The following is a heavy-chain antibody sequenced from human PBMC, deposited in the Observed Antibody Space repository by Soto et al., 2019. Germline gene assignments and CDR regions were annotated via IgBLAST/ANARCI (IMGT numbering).Heavy chain of an antibody. CDR3: ARETKHNSNEDSYYYYYGMDV. D-gene: IGHD1-1*01. Sequence: QVQLQESGPGLVKPSQTLSLTCTVPGGSISSGGYYWSWIRQHPGKGLEWIGYISYSGSTYYNPSLTRRVTVVVDTSKNQFSMKLSSVTAADTAVYYCARETKHNSNEDSYYYYYGMDVWGQETTVTVSS. J-gene: IGHJ6*02. CDR2: ISYSGST. CDR1: GGSISSGGYY. V-gene: IGHV4-31*03.